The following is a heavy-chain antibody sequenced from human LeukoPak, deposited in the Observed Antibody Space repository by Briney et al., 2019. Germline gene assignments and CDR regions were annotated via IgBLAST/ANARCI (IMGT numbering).Heavy chain of an antibody. V-gene: IGHV3-66*01. D-gene: IGHD6-13*01. CDR3: ARDKSANYYYAMDV. CDR1: GFTVSSNY. CDR2: IYIGGST. J-gene: IGHJ6*02. Sequence: PGGSLRLSCAASGFTVSSNYMSWVRQAPGKGLEWVSVIYIGGSTYYTDSVKGRFTISRDISKNTLYLQMNSLRAEDTAVYYCARDKSANYYYAMDVWGQGTTVTVSS.